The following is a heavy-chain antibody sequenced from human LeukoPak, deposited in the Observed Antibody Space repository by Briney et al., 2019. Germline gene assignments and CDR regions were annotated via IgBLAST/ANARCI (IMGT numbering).Heavy chain of an antibody. CDR2: INWNGGST. J-gene: IGHJ6*03. CDR1: GFTFDDYG. CDR3: AREVGGSYQLLPGDYYYYYYMDV. V-gene: IGHV3-20*04. D-gene: IGHD2-2*01. Sequence: GSLRLSCAASGFTFDDYGMSWVRPAPGKGLEWVSGINWNGGSTGYADSVKGRFTISRDNAKNSLYLQMNSLRAEDTALYYCAREVGGSYQLLPGDYYYYYYMDVWGKGTTVTVSS.